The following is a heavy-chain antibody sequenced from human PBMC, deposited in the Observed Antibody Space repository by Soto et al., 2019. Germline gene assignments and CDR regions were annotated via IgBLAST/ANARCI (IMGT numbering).Heavy chain of an antibody. Sequence: SETLSLTCSVSGGSVSSGNYRWSWIRQPPGKGLEWIGQIYYTGATNYNPSLESRVSISVDTSMNHFTLTLISATAADTATYYYARQENPLARYGGDLDYWGQGTLVTVSS. CDR3: ARQENPLARYGGDLDY. CDR2: IYYTGAT. J-gene: IGHJ4*02. CDR1: GGSVSSGNYR. D-gene: IGHD3-10*01. V-gene: IGHV4-61*03.